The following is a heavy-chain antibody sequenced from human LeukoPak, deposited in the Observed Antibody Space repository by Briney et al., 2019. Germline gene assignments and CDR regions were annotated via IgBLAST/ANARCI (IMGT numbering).Heavy chain of an antibody. CDR3: ARGRGSGHKENWFDP. CDR1: GYTFTTYD. Sequence: ASVKVSCKASGYTFTTYDINWVRQATGQGLEWMGWMNPNRGNTGHTQKFQGRVTMTRNTSISTAYMELSSLRSEDTAVYYCARGRGSGHKENWFDPWGQGTLVTVSS. V-gene: IGHV1-8*01. CDR2: MNPNRGNT. J-gene: IGHJ5*02. D-gene: IGHD6-19*01.